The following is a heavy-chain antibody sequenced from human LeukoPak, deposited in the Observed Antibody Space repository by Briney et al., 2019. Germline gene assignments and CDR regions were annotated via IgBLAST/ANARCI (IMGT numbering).Heavy chain of an antibody. CDR3: GKDWHSGGYCSGGSCNSFDY. D-gene: IGHD2-15*01. V-gene: IGHV3-30*02. J-gene: IGHJ4*02. Sequence: PGGSLRLSCAASGFTFSNYGMHWVRQAPGKGLEWVAFIRYDERSKYYADSVKGRFTISRDNSENTLFLQINSLRAEDTAVYYCGKDWHSGGYCSGGSCNSFDYWGQETLVAVSA. CDR1: GFTFSNYG. CDR2: IRYDERSK.